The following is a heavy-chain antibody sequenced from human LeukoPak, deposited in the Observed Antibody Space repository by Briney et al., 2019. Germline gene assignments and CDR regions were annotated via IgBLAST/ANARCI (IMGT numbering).Heavy chain of an antibody. CDR1: GFTFSSYW. CDR2: IKQDGSEK. V-gene: IGHV3-7*01. J-gene: IGHJ4*02. Sequence: GGSLRLSCAASGFTFSSYWMSWVRQAPGKGLEWVANIKQDGSEKYYVDSVKGRFTISRDNSKNTLYLQMNSLRAEDTAVYYCAKGVACSSTSCSAFDYWGQGTLVTVSS. CDR3: AKGVACSSTSCSAFDY. D-gene: IGHD2-2*01.